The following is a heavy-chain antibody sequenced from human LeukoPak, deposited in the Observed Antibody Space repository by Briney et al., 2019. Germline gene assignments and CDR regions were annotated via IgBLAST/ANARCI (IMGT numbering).Heavy chain of an antibody. CDR2: IYPGDSDT. J-gene: IGHJ3*02. CDR3: ARLPSEPQMDKDAFDI. V-gene: IGHV5-51*01. D-gene: IGHD2-2*03. CDR1: GYSFTSYW. Sequence: GESLKISCKGSGYSFTSYWIGWVRQKPGKGLEWMGIIYPGDSDTRYSPSFQGQVTISADKSISTAYLQWSSLKASDTAMYYCARLPSEPQMDKDAFDIWGQGTMVTVSS.